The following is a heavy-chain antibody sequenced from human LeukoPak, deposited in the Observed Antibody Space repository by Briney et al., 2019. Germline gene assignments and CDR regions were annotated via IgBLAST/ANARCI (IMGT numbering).Heavy chain of an antibody. CDR3: ARVSFGLYDYVWGSYRLFDY. J-gene: IGHJ4*02. CDR1: GGSISSYY. Sequence: SETLSLTCTVSGGSISSYYWSWIRQPAGKGLEWIGRIYTSGSTNYNPSLKSRVTMSVDTSKNQFSLKLSSVTAADTAVYYCARVSFGLYDYVWGSYRLFDYWGQGTLVTVSS. CDR2: IYTSGST. D-gene: IGHD3-16*02. V-gene: IGHV4-4*07.